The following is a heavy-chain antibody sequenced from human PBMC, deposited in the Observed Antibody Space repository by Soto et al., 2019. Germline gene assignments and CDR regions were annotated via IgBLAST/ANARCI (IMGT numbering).Heavy chain of an antibody. Sequence: QVQLQESGPGLVKPSQTLSLTCTVSGGSISSGDYYWSWIRQPPGKGLEWIGYILYSGTTNYNPSLESRLTISVDTAKNQFSLKLTSVTAADTAVYYCARNGALDYWGRGTLVTVSS. CDR3: ARNGALDY. CDR2: ILYSGTT. CDR1: GGSISSGDYY. D-gene: IGHD2-8*01. V-gene: IGHV4-30-4*01. J-gene: IGHJ4*02.